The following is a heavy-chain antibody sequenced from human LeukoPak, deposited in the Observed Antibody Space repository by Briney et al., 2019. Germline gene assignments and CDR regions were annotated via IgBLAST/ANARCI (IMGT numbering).Heavy chain of an antibody. J-gene: IGHJ4*02. CDR1: GVTFSSFP. CDR3: ARDRAEFDS. V-gene: IGHV3-23*01. Sequence: GGSLRLSCAASGVTFSSFPMSCGRQAPGKGLQWVSGITGRGGNTYYADSVEGRFTISRDNSKNTLSRQMDSLRAEDTAIYYCARDRAEFDSWGQGTLVTVSS. CDR2: ITGRGGNT.